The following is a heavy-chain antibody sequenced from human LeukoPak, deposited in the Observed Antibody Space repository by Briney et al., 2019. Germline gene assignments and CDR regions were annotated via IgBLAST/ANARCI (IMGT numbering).Heavy chain of an antibody. CDR3: ARGLLSYESLAPNSSGWHYDY. CDR2: INHSGST. V-gene: IGHV4-34*01. D-gene: IGHD6-19*01. J-gene: IGHJ4*02. Sequence: PSETLSLTCAVYGGSFSGYYWSWIRQPPGKGLEWIGEINHSGSTNYNPSLKSRVTISVDTSKTQFSLKLSSVTAADTAVYYCARGLLSYESLAPNSSGWHYDYWGQGTLVTVSS. CDR1: GGSFSGYY.